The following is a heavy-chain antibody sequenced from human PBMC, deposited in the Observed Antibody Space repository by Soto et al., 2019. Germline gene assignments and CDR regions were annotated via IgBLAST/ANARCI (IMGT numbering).Heavy chain of an antibody. Sequence: SETLSLTCTISGGPISGFYWGWIRQPPGKGLEWIGNIYYSGSANYDPSLRSRVTISLNTSKNQFSLNLNSVTAADTAIYYCARWTYCGGDCYWLDFWGQGTLVTVSS. D-gene: IGHD2-21*02. CDR1: GGPISGFY. V-gene: IGHV4-59*01. CDR3: ARWTYCGGDCYWLDF. J-gene: IGHJ4*02. CDR2: IYYSGSA.